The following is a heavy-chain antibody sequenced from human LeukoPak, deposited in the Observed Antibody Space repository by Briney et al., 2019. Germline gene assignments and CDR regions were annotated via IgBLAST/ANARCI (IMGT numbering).Heavy chain of an antibody. CDR1: GGTFISYA. D-gene: IGHD2-2*02. V-gene: IGHV1-69*13. J-gene: IGHJ5*02. CDR2: IIPIFGTA. CDR3: ARGGVVPAAIPWFDH. Sequence: SVKVSCKASGGTFISYAISWVRQAPGQGLEWMGGIIPIFGTANYAQKFQGRVTITADESTSTAYMELSSLRSEDTAVYYCARGGVVPAAIPWFDHWGQGTLVTVSS.